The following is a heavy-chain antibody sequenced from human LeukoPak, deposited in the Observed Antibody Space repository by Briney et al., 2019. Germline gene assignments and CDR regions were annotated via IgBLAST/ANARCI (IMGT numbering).Heavy chain of an antibody. CDR2: IYTSGST. CDR1: GGSISNYY. D-gene: IGHD3-22*01. J-gene: IGHJ4*02. CDR3: AGGSHYYDTRGPNTFDY. Sequence: SETLSLTCTVSGGSISNYYWSWIRQPPGKGLEWIGRIYTSGSTNYNPSLKSRVIMSVDTSKNQFSLKLSSVTAADTAVYYCAGGSHYYDTRGPNTFDYWGQGTLVTVSS. V-gene: IGHV4-4*07.